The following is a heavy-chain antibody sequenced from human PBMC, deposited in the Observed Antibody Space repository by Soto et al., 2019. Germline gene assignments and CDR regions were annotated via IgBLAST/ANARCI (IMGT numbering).Heavy chain of an antibody. Sequence: ASVKVSCKASGYIFNSYNIHWVRQAPGQRLEWMGWINAGNAKTKYSQKFQDRVTITRDTSASTVYMELSSLRSEDTSVYYCARGRGGVLFVPPTKFDNWGPGPLVTVSS. V-gene: IGHV1-3*01. CDR3: ARGRGGVLFVPPTKFDN. J-gene: IGHJ4*02. D-gene: IGHD2-15*01. CDR2: INAGNAKT. CDR1: GYIFNSYN.